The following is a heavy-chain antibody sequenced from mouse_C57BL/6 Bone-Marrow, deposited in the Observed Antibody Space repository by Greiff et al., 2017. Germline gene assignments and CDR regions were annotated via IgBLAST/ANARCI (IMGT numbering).Heavy chain of an antibody. J-gene: IGHJ4*01. V-gene: IGHV3-6*01. CDR2: ISYDGSN. Sequence: EVQRVESGPGLVKPSQSLSLTCSVTGYSITSGYYWNWIRQFPGNKLEWMGYISYDGSNNYNPSLKNRISITRDTSKNQFFLKLNSVTTEDTATYYCARMGYYYGSSYVDYAMDYWGQGTSGTVSS. D-gene: IGHD1-1*01. CDR3: ARMGYYYGSSYVDYAMDY. CDR1: GYSITSGYY.